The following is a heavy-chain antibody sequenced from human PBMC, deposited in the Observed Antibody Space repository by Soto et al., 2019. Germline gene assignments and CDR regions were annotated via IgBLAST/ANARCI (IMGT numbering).Heavy chain of an antibody. V-gene: IGHV3-23*01. Sequence: EVQLLESGGGLVQPGGSLRLSCAASGFTSNNYAMSWVRQAPGKGLEWVSGITGGGSTTYYADSVKGRFTISRDNSKNTLYPQMNPLSPKATALYLCAKAGGEGGGGWHFDYWGQGTLVTVSS. J-gene: IGHJ4*02. CDR3: AKAGGEGGGGWHFDY. CDR2: ITGGGSTT. D-gene: IGHD6-19*01. CDR1: GFTSNNYA.